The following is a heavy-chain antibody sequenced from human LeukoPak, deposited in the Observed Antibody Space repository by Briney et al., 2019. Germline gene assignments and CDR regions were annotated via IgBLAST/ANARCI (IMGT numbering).Heavy chain of an antibody. CDR1: GYTFTGYY. CDR3: ARDPAPLERRAGWFDP. D-gene: IGHD1-1*01. V-gene: IGHV1-2*02. Sequence: ASVKVSCKASGYTFTGYYMHWVRQAPGQGLEWMGWINPNSGGTNYAQKFQGRVTMTRDTSISTAYMELSRLRSDDTAVYYCARDPAPLERRAGWFDPWGQGSLVTVSS. CDR2: INPNSGGT. J-gene: IGHJ5*02.